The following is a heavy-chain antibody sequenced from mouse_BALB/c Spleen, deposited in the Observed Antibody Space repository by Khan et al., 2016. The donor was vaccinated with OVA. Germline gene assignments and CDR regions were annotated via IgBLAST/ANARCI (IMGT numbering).Heavy chain of an antibody. CDR2: IYPGNTDT. CDR3: TRRYWDVAWFAY. Sequence: VQLKESGTVLARPGASVKMSCKASGYTFTSYWMHWVKQRPEQGLEWIGDIYPGNTDTNYNQKFKGKAKLTAVTSTSTAYMELSSLPTEDSAVYYCTRRYWDVAWFAYWGQGTLVTVSA. D-gene: IGHD4-1*01. V-gene: IGHV1-5*01. J-gene: IGHJ3*01. CDR1: GYTFTSYW.